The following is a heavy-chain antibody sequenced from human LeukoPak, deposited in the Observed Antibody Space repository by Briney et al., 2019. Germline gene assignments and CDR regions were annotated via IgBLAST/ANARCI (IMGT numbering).Heavy chain of an antibody. J-gene: IGHJ5*02. D-gene: IGHD3-10*01. CDR1: GFSSNSYW. CDR2: INGDGSSI. Sequence: GGSLRLSCAASGFSSNSYWMHWARQAPGKGLVWVARINGDGSSINYADTVKGRFTISRDNAKNTLYLQMNSLRVEDTAVYYCARGRGPYGWFDPWGQGTLVTVSS. CDR3: ARGRGPYGWFDP. V-gene: IGHV3-74*01.